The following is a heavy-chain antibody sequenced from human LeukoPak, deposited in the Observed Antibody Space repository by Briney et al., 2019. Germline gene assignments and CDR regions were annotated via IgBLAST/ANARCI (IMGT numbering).Heavy chain of an antibody. D-gene: IGHD5-18*01. Sequence: PSETLSLTCTVSGGSISSSSYYWGWIRQPPEKGLEWIGSIYYSGSTYYNPSLKSRVTISVDTSKNQFSLKLSSVTAADTAVYYCATIGYSYGYASENFDYWGQGTLVTVSS. J-gene: IGHJ4*02. CDR2: IYYSGST. CDR3: ATIGYSYGYASENFDY. V-gene: IGHV4-39*07. CDR1: GGSISSSSYY.